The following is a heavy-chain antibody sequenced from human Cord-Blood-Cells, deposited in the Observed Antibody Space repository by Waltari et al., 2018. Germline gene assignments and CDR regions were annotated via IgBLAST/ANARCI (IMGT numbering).Heavy chain of an antibody. CDR1: GGTFSSYA. Sequence: QVQPVQSGAEVKKPGSSVEVSFKASGGTFSSYAISWVRQARGQGLEWMGRIIPILGIANYAQKFQGRVTITADKSTSTADMELSSLRAEDTAVYYCARDIGACDIWGQGTMVTVSS. V-gene: IGHV1-69*09. CDR2: IIPILGIA. J-gene: IGHJ3*02. CDR3: ARDIGACDI. D-gene: IGHD1-26*01.